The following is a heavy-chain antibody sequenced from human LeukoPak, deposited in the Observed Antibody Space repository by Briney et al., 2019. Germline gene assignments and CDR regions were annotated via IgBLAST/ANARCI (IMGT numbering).Heavy chain of an antibody. Sequence: ATVKVCCKTSGYTFTSYYIHWVRQAPGQGLEWMGIINPSGGSTSYAQKFQGRVTMTRDTSTSTVYMYLSSLRSEDMAVYYCARDSLYGVVDYWGQGTLVTVSS. CDR2: INPSGGST. D-gene: IGHD4-17*01. CDR1: GYTFTSYY. CDR3: ARDSLYGVVDY. J-gene: IGHJ4*02. V-gene: IGHV1-46*01.